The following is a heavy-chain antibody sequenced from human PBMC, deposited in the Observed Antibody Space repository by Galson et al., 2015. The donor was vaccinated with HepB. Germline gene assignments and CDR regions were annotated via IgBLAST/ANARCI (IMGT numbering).Heavy chain of an antibody. J-gene: IGHJ4*02. CDR1: GFMFSRYG. CDR3: ATGRNTWYGDYYFHY. V-gene: IGHV3-30*03. CDR2: ISYDGSNK. D-gene: IGHD1-26*01. Sequence: SLRLSCAASGFMFSRYGMHWVRQAPGKGLEWVAFISYDGSNKYYADSVKGRFTISRDNSKNTLYLHMKSLRAEDTAVFYCATGRNTWYGDYYFHYWGQGTLVTVSS.